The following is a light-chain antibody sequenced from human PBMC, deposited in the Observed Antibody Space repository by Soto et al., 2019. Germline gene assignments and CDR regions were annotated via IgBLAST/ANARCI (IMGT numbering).Light chain of an antibody. CDR3: AAWDDSLSGVA. CDR2: RNT. Sequence: QSVLTQPPSASGTPGQRVTISCSGSSSNIGNNFAYWYQQLPGTAPKLLIYRNTQRPSGVPDRFSGSKSGTSASLAISGLRSEDEADYYCAAWDDSLSGVAFGGGTKVTVL. J-gene: IGLJ2*01. V-gene: IGLV1-47*01. CDR1: SSNIGNNF.